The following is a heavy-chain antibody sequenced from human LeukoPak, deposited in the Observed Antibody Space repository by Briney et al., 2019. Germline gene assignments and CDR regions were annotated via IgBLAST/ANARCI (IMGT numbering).Heavy chain of an antibody. V-gene: IGHV4-34*01. J-gene: IGHJ3*02. CDR1: GGSFSGYY. CDR2: INHSGST. D-gene: IGHD6-6*01. Sequence: SETLSLTCAAYGGSFSGYYWSWIRQPPGKGLEWIGEINHSGSTNYNPSLKSRVTISVDTSKNQFSLKLSSVTAADTAVYYCAREGGYSSSFDAFDIWGQGTMVTVSS. CDR3: AREGGYSSSFDAFDI.